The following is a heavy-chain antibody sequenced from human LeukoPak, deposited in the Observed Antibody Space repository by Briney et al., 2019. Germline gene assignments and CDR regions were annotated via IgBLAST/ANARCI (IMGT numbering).Heavy chain of an antibody. J-gene: IGHJ5*02. Sequence: ASVKVSCRASGYTFTTYYMHWMRQAPGQGPEWMGIINPRGGSTDYSQKFQGRITMTSDTSTSTVYMELSSLRSEDTAVYYCARDNSVEDTAWWFDPWGQGTLVTVSS. CDR3: ARDNSVEDTAWWFDP. CDR2: INPRGGST. V-gene: IGHV1-46*01. D-gene: IGHD4-23*01. CDR1: GYTFTTYY.